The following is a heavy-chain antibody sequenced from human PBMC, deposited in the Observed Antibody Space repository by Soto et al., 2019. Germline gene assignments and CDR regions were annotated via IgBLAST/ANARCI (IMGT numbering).Heavy chain of an antibody. D-gene: IGHD3-22*01. Sequence: GASVKVSCKASGYTFTNYGVSWVRQAPGQGLEWMGWINGYNGNTKYSQKFQGRVTITRDTSASTAYMELGSLRSEDTAVYYCARALDSNHYYYYMDIWGKGTTVTVSS. J-gene: IGHJ6*03. CDR2: INGYNGNT. CDR1: GYTFTNYG. CDR3: ARALDSNHYYYYMDI. V-gene: IGHV1-18*04.